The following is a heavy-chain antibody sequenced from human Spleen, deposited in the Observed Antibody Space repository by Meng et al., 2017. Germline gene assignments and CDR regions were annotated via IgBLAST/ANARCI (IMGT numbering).Heavy chain of an antibody. J-gene: IGHJ4*02. CDR3: TTHLGDF. Sequence: EVQLVESGGGLVKPGESLTLSCVASGFTFSKAWMSWVRQAPGKGLEWVGHIKSKTDGGTTDYAAPVKGRFTISRDDSKNTLYLQMNSLKTEDTSVYYCTTHLGDFWGQGTLVTVSS. D-gene: IGHD3-3*01. CDR2: IKSKTDGGTT. CDR1: GFTFSKAW. V-gene: IGHV3-15*01.